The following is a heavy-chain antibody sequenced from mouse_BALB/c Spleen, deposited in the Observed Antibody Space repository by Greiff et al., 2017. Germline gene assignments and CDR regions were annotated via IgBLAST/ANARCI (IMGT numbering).Heavy chain of an antibody. CDR2: ISYSGST. D-gene: IGHD1-1*01. Sequence: EVQLVESGPSLVKPSQTLSLTCSVTGDSITSGYWNWIRKFPGNKLEYMGYISYSGSTYYNPSLKSRISITRDTSKNQYYLQLNSVTTEDTATYYCASDYYGSSYGYFDVWGAGTTVTVSS. CDR3: ASDYYGSSYGYFDV. CDR1: GDSITSGY. V-gene: IGHV3-8*02. J-gene: IGHJ1*01.